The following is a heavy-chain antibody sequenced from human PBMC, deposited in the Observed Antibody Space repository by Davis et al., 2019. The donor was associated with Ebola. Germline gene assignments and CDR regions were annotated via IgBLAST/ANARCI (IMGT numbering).Heavy chain of an antibody. CDR1: GGTFSSYA. CDR3: ARSGYGSGIPRGHFDY. D-gene: IGHD3-10*01. V-gene: IGHV1-69*13. Sequence: AASVKVSCKASGGTFSSYAISWVRQAPGQGLEWMGGIIPIFGTANYAQKFQGRVTITADESTSTAYMELSSLRSEDTAVYYCARSGYGSGIPRGHFDYWGQGTLVTVSS. J-gene: IGHJ4*02. CDR2: IIPIFGTA.